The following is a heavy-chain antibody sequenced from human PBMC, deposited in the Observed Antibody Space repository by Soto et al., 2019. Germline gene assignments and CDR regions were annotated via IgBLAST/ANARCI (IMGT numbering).Heavy chain of an antibody. D-gene: IGHD3-22*01. CDR3: ARAGGWLSTLGV. J-gene: IGHJ6*04. CDR2: IYYSGST. Sequence: KLRETLSLTCTVSGGSISNYYWSWIRQPPGKGLEWIGYIYYSGSTTYNPSLKSRVSISLDTSKNQFSLKLMSVTAADTAVYYCARAGGWLSTLGVWGKGTTVTVSS. V-gene: IGHV4-59*01. CDR1: GGSISNYY.